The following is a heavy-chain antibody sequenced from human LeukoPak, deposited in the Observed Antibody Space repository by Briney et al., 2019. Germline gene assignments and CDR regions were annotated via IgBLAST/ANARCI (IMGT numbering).Heavy chain of an antibody. CDR1: GGSFSGYY. J-gene: IGHJ3*02. D-gene: IGHD3-10*01. CDR2: IYTSGST. V-gene: IGHV4-59*10. Sequence: SETLSLTCAVYGGSFSGYYWSWIRQPAGKGLGWIGRIYTSGSTNYNPSLKSRVTMSVDTSKNQFSLKLSSVTAADTAVYYCARGRNYYGSGRPTSDAFDIWGQGTMVTVSS. CDR3: ARGRNYYGSGRPTSDAFDI.